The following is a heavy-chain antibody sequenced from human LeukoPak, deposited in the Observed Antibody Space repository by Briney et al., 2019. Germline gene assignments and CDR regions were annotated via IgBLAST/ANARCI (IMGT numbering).Heavy chain of an antibody. V-gene: IGHV4-39*07. CDR3: AREVVAATLDAFDI. Sequence: SETLSLTCTVSGDSISSSSYYWGWIRQPPGKGLEWIGTIYYSGSTNYNPSLKSRVTISVDTSKNQFSLKLSSVTAADTAVYYCAREVVAATLDAFDIWGQGTMVTVSS. D-gene: IGHD2-15*01. CDR2: IYYSGST. CDR1: GDSISSSSYY. J-gene: IGHJ3*02.